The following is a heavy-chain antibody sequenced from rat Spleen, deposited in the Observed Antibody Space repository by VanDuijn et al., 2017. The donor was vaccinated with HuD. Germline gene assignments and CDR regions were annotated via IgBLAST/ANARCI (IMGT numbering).Heavy chain of an antibody. J-gene: IGHJ2*01. CDR1: GFTLSDYV. V-gene: IGHV5-19*01. Sequence: EVQLVESGGGLVQPGRSLKLSCAASGFTLSDYVMHWIRQAPTKGLEWVTSISPSGATTNYRDSVKGRFTISRDNARGTLYLKMDSLRSEDTATYYCARVGTRVSRFAYWGQGVMVTVSS. CDR3: ARVGTRVSRFAY. CDR2: ISPSGATT. D-gene: IGHD1-4*01.